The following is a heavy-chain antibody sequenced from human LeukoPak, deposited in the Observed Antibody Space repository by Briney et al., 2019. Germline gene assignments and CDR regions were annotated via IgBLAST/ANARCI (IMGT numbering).Heavy chain of an antibody. CDR3: ARHTAAMYYYGSGSTVFDY. V-gene: IGHV4-4*07. J-gene: IGHJ4*02. D-gene: IGHD3-10*01. CDR1: GGSITNYY. Sequence: SETLSLTCAVSGGSITNYYWSWIRQPAGKGLEWIGRVHSSRGSNYNPSLKSRVTMSVDTSKNQVSLKLIAVTAADTAVYYCARHTAAMYYYGSGSTVFDYWGQGTLVTVSS. CDR2: VHSSRGS.